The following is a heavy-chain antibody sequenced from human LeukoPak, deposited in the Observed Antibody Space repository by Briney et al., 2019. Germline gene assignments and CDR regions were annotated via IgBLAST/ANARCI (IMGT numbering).Heavy chain of an antibody. D-gene: IGHD2/OR15-2a*01. V-gene: IGHV3-23*01. J-gene: IGHJ3*02. Sequence: GGSLRLSCAASGFTFSSYAMSWVRQAPGKGLEWVSAISGSGGSTYYADSVKGRFTISRDDAKTSVYLQMNSLRDEDTAIYYCARDNIWAFDIWGQGTMVTVSS. CDR2: ISGSGGST. CDR1: GFTFSSYA. CDR3: ARDNIWAFDI.